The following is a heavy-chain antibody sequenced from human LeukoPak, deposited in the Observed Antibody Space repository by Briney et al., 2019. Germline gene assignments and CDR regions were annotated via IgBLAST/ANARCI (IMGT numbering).Heavy chain of an antibody. V-gene: IGHV6-1*01. Sequence: SQTLSLTCAISGDCVSSNSAAWNWIRQSPSRGLEWLGRTYYRSKWYNDYAVSVKSRITINPDTSKNQFSLQLNSVTPEDTAVYCCARERRGYCTNGVCYHTVDAFDIWGQGTMVTVSS. CDR1: GDCVSSNSAA. CDR3: ARERRGYCTNGVCYHTVDAFDI. CDR2: TYYRSKWYN. D-gene: IGHD2-8*01. J-gene: IGHJ3*02.